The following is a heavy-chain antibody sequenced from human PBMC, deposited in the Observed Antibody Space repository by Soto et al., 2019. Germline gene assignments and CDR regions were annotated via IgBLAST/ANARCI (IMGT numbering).Heavy chain of an antibody. Sequence: QITLKASGPTLVKPTQTLTLTCTFSGFSLSTSGVGVAWIRQPPGKALEWLALIYWDDDKRYRPSLESMLTITKDTSQHQVVLTMPNMDSVDTATYYCAYLPCSGGSCYWFSFSGMDVWGQGTTVTVSS. V-gene: IGHV2-5*02. CDR1: GFSLSTSGVG. CDR2: IYWDDDK. CDR3: AYLPCSGGSCYWFSFSGMDV. D-gene: IGHD2-15*01. J-gene: IGHJ6*02.